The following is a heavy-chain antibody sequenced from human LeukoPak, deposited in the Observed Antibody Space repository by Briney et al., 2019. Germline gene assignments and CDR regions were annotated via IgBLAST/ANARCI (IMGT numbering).Heavy chain of an antibody. CDR3: ASVDTALFGMDV. CDR2: ISSSGSTI. CDR1: GFTFSDYY. J-gene: IGHJ6*02. D-gene: IGHD5-18*01. V-gene: IGHV3-11*04. Sequence: GGSLRLSCAASGFTFSDYYMSWIRQAPGKGLEWVSYISSSGSTIYYADSVKGRFTISRDNSKNTLYLQMNSLRAEDTAVYYCASVDTALFGMDVWGQGTTVTVSS.